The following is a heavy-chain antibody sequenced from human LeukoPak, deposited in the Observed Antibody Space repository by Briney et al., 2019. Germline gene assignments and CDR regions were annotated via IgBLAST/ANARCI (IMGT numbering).Heavy chain of an antibody. CDR3: ARPAEAGYFYAFDF. CDR1: GGSISSYY. V-gene: IGHV4-4*07. Sequence: PSETLSLTCTVSGGSISSYYWSWIRQPAGKGLEWIGRIYTSGSTNYNPSLKSRVTISVDTSKNQFSLKLSSVTAADTAVYYCARPAEAGYFYAFDFWGQGTMVTVSS. D-gene: IGHD6-19*01. CDR2: IYTSGST. J-gene: IGHJ3*01.